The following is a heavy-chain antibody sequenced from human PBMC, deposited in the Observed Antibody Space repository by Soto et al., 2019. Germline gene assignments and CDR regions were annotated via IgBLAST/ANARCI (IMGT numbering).Heavy chain of an antibody. Sequence: QAQLVQSGAEVKRPGASLKVSCKTSGYNFIAYYVHWVRQAPGQGLEWMGYVSPNNGATIYAQKFQGRVTLTRDTSISTAYMDLTRLTSDDTAIYYCASIEGSASLAGDWGQGTQVNVSS. CDR1: GYNFIAYY. CDR3: ASIEGSASLAGD. D-gene: IGHD3-16*01. CDR2: VSPNNGAT. V-gene: IGHV1-2*02. J-gene: IGHJ4*02.